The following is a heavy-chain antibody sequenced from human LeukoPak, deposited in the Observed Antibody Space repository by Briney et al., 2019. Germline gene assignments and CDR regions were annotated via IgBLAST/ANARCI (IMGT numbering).Heavy chain of an antibody. V-gene: IGHV3-48*01. CDR1: GFTFSRSG. Sequence: PGGSLRLSCAVSGFTFSRSGMNWVRQAPGKGLEWVLYISGGGSSIYYADSVKGRFTISRDNAKNSLYLQMNSLRAEDTALYYCAKDSDGSGSQLVALFDPWGQGTLVTVSS. CDR2: ISGGGSSI. J-gene: IGHJ5*02. D-gene: IGHD3-10*01. CDR3: AKDSDGSGSQLVALFDP.